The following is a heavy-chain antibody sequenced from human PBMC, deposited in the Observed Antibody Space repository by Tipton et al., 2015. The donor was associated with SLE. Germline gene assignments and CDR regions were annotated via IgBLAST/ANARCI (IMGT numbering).Heavy chain of an antibody. D-gene: IGHD3-16*01. Sequence: TLSLTCTVSGFSFSSYYWSWIRQPPGKGLEWIGYVYYSGSTNYNPSLKSRVTISVDTSKNQFSLRLSSVTAADTAVYYCARDPRLNWDYGTYFDYWGQGTLVTVSS. CDR1: GFSFSSYY. J-gene: IGHJ4*02. V-gene: IGHV4-59*12. CDR2: VYYSGST. CDR3: ARDPRLNWDYGTYFDY.